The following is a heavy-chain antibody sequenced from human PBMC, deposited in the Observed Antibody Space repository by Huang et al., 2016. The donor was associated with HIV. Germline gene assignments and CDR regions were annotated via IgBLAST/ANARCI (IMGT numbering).Heavy chain of an antibody. D-gene: IGHD2-15*01. CDR2: ISYDGSNG. J-gene: IGHJ4*02. Sequence: QVQLVESGGGVVQPGRSLRLSCVASGFTFHNFGMHWVRQTPGKGLEWVAVISYDGSNGRYSESLKGRFTISQDNPMDTLYLQMNSLRPDDTAVYYCAKESRWYSDLDNWGQGTLVTVSS. V-gene: IGHV3-30*18. CDR3: AKESRWYSDLDN. CDR1: GFTFHNFG.